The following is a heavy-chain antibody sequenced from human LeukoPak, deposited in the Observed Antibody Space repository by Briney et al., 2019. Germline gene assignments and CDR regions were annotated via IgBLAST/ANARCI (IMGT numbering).Heavy chain of an antibody. CDR1: GYTFTGYY. CDR2: INPNSGGT. V-gene: IGHV1-2*02. Sequence: GASVKVSCKASGYTFTGYYMRWVRQAPGQGLEWMGWINPNSGGTNYAQKFQGRVTMTRDTSISTAYMELSRLRSDDTAVYYCARFDSSGYDPFDYWGQGTLVTVSS. CDR3: ARFDSSGYDPFDY. D-gene: IGHD3-22*01. J-gene: IGHJ4*02.